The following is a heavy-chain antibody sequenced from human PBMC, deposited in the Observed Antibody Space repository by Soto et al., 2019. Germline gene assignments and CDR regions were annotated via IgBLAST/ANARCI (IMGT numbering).Heavy chain of an antibody. D-gene: IGHD2-15*01. J-gene: IGHJ4*01. CDR2: IKSKNDGGTT. V-gene: IGHV3-15*07. CDR3: AADLPGHGGGYEFDY. CDR1: GFTCITAW. Sequence: PGGSLRLSCAASGFTCITAWMNWVRQAPGKGLEWVGRIKSKNDGGTTDYAAPVKGRFTISRDDSKNTVYLQMNSLRTEDTALYYCAADLPGHGGGYEFDYWGQGTPVTVSS.